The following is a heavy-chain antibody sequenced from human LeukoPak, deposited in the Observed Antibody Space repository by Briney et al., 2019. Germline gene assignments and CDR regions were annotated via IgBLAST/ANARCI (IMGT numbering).Heavy chain of an antibody. CDR1: GFTFSSYD. D-gene: IGHD3-22*01. Sequence: GGSLRLSCAASGFTFSSYDMHWVRQATEKGLEWVSAIGTAGDTYYPGSVKGRFTISRENAKNSLYLQMNSLRAEDTAVYYCARVTYYYDSSGYYYSWFDPWGQGTLVTVSS. V-gene: IGHV3-13*01. CDR3: ARVTYYYDSSGYYYSWFDP. J-gene: IGHJ5*02. CDR2: IGTAGDT.